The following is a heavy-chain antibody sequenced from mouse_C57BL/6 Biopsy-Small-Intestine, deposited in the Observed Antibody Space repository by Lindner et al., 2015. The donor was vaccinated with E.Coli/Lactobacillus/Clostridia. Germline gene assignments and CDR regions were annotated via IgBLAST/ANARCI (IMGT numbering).Heavy chain of an antibody. CDR3: ATDGVS. CDR2: IIAIAGTT. J-gene: IGHJ4*01. Sequence: SVKVSCKASGGSFSNYAISWVRQAPGQGLEWMGKIIAIAGTTDYAQKFQGRVTITADESTSTVYMDFISLESEDTAVYYCATDGVSWGQGTLVTVSS. V-gene: IGHV1-81*01. D-gene: IGHD2-3*01. CDR1: GGSFSNYA.